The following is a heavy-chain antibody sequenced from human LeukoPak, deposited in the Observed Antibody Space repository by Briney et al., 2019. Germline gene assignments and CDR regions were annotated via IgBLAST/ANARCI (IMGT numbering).Heavy chain of an antibody. CDR2: ISSSGNTI. Sequence: GGSLRLSCAASGFTFSSYEMNWVRQAPGKGLEWVSYISSSGNTIYYADSVKGQFTISRDNAKNSLYLQMNRLRAEDTAVYYCARVPSYDSSGYYHGYAFDIWGQGATVTVSS. CDR1: GFTFSSYE. D-gene: IGHD3-22*01. V-gene: IGHV3-48*03. CDR3: ARVPSYDSSGYYHGYAFDI. J-gene: IGHJ3*02.